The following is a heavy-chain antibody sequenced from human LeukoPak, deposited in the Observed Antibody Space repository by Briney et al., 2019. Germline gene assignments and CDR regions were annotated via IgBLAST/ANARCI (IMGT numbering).Heavy chain of an antibody. CDR2: ISGSGDNT. CDR1: GFTFSSYA. Sequence: GGSLRLSCAASGFTFSSYAMSWVRQAPGKGLEWVSGISGSGDNTYYADSVKGRFTISRDNSKNTLYLQMNSLRAEDTAVYYCAKDHFPDAFDIWGQGTMVTVSS. CDR3: AKDHFPDAFDI. J-gene: IGHJ3*02. V-gene: IGHV3-23*01.